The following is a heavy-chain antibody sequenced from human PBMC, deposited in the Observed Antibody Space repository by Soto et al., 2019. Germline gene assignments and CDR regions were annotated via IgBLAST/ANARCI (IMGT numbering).Heavy chain of an antibody. J-gene: IGHJ4*02. CDR3: ARMEEGWFGELLSDY. CDR1: GGTFSSYA. V-gene: IGHV1-69*13. CDR2: IIPIFGTA. Sequence: SVKVSCKASGGTFSSYAISWVRQAPGQGLEWMGGIIPIFGTANYAQKFQGRVTITADESTSTAYMELSSLRSEDTAVYYCARMEEGWFGELLSDYWGQGTLVTVSS. D-gene: IGHD3-10*01.